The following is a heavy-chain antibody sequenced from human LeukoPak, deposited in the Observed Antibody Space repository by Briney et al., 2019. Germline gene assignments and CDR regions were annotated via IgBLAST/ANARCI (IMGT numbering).Heavy chain of an antibody. Sequence: GGSLRLSCAASGFTFDDYGMSWVRQAPGKGLEWVSGINWNGGSTGYADSVKGRFTISRDNAKNSLYLQMNSLRAEDTAVYYCARDGPRSVSGTSYFDYWGQGTLVTVSS. CDR1: GFTFDDYG. J-gene: IGHJ4*02. CDR3: ARDGPRSVSGTSYFDY. V-gene: IGHV3-20*04. CDR2: INWNGGST. D-gene: IGHD6-25*01.